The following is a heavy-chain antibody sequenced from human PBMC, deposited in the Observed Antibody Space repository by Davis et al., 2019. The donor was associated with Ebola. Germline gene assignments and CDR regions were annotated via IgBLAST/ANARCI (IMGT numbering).Heavy chain of an antibody. V-gene: IGHV3-23*01. CDR2: FGTGGDT. D-gene: IGHD2/OR15-2a*01. CDR1: GFIFRNYV. J-gene: IGHJ3*02. CDR3: VKDSSNLWFDI. Sequence: GGSLRLSCETSGFIFRNYVMSWVRQAPGKGLEWVSTFGTGGDTYYADSVKGRFAISRDNSRGTLYLQMNSLRVEDSAIYYCVKDSSNLWFDIWGQGTLVTVSS.